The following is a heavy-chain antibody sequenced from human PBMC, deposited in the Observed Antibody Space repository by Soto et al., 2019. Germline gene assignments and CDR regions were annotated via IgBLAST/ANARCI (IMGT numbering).Heavy chain of an antibody. J-gene: IGHJ4*02. CDR1: GYTFTSYG. CDR3: VRELVEVGIAVAGTPPGDY. CDR2: ISAYNGNT. D-gene: IGHD6-19*01. V-gene: IGHV1-18*01. Sequence: QVQLVQSGAEVKKPGASVKVSCKASGYTFTSYGISWVRQAPGQGLEWMGWISAYNGNTNYAQKLQGRVTMTTDTSTSTAYMELRSLRSDDTAVYYCVRELVEVGIAVAGTPPGDYWGQGTLVTVSS.